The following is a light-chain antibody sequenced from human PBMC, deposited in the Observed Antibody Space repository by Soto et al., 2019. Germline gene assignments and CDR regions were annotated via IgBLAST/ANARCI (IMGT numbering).Light chain of an antibody. CDR1: QSISSW. CDR2: DAS. Sequence: DIQMTQSPSTLSASVGDRVTITCRASQSISSWLACHQQKPGKAPKLLIYDASSLESGVPSRFSGSGSGTEFTLTISSLQPDDFATYYCQQYNSYSPWTFGQGTKVEIK. J-gene: IGKJ1*01. V-gene: IGKV1-5*01. CDR3: QQYNSYSPWT.